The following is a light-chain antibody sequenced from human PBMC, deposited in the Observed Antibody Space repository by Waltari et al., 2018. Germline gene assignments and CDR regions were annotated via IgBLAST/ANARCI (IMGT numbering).Light chain of an antibody. Sequence: VLTQSPGTLSLSPGERATLSFRASQSLTKKNLAWYQQEPGQAPRLLIYCASSRVAGIPDRFSGSGDGTDFTLTISRLEPEDFAVYYCKQYGSSVLYTFGQGTKLEIK. CDR3: KQYGSSVLYT. CDR1: QSLTKKN. J-gene: IGKJ2*01. CDR2: CAS. V-gene: IGKV3-20*01.